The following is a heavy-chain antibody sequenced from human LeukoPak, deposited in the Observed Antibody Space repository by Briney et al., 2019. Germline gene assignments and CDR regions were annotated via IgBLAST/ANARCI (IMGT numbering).Heavy chain of an antibody. D-gene: IGHD6-19*01. CDR3: ARDSSGWYEDAFDI. J-gene: IGHJ3*02. CDR1: GGSISSGDYY. Sequence: SSETLSLTCTVSGGSISSGDYYWSWIRQPPGKGLEWIGYIYYSGSTYYNPSLKSRITISVDTSKNQFSLKLSSVTAADTAVYYCARDSSGWYEDAFDIWGQGTMVTASS. CDR2: IYYSGST. V-gene: IGHV4-30-4*01.